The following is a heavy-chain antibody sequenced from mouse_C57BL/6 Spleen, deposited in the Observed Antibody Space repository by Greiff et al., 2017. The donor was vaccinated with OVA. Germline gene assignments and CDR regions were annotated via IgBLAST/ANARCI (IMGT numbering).Heavy chain of an antibody. V-gene: IGHV1-53*01. CDR1: GYTFTSYW. CDR3: AREGTTVPHGYVDC. CDR2: INPSNGGT. Sequence: QVQLQQSGTELVKPGASVKLSCKASGYTFTSYWMHWVKQRPGQGLEWIGNINPSNGGTNYNEKFKSKATLTVDKSSSTAYMQLSSLTSEDSAVYYCAREGTTVPHGYVDCWGTGTTVTVSS. D-gene: IGHD1-1*01. J-gene: IGHJ1*03.